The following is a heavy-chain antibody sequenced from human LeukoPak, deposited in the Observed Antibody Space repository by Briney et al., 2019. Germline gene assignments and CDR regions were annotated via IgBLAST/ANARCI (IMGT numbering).Heavy chain of an antibody. CDR3: ARGYSYGRIAAAGY. D-gene: IGHD6-13*01. CDR1: GGSFSGYY. Sequence: PSETLSLTCAVYGGSFSGYYWSWIRQPPGKGLEWIGEINHSGSTNYNPPLKSRVTISVDTSKNQFSLKLSSVTAADTAVYYCARGYSYGRIAAAGYWGQGTLVTVSS. J-gene: IGHJ4*02. CDR2: INHSGST. V-gene: IGHV4-34*01.